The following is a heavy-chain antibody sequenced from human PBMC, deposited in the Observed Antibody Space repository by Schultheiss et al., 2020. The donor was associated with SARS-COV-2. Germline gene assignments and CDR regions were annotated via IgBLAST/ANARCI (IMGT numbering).Heavy chain of an antibody. CDR2: ISYDGSNR. V-gene: IGHV3-30*18. CDR3: AKGRGYSYGYYDY. Sequence: GGSLRLSCAASGFTFSDYYMSWVRQAPGKGLEWVAVISYDGSNREYVDSVKGRFTISRDNSKNEVYLQMNGLRVEDTAVYFCAKGRGYSYGYYDYWGQGTLVTVSS. CDR1: GFTFSDYY. J-gene: IGHJ4*02. D-gene: IGHD5-18*01.